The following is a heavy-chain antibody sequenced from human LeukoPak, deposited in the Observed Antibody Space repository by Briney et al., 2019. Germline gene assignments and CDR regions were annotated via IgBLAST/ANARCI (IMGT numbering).Heavy chain of an antibody. CDR3: ARDRSPVLLWFGELRIGSNWFDP. J-gene: IGHJ5*02. Sequence: ASVKVSCKASGYTFTSYYMHWVRQAPGQGLEWMGIINPSGGSTSYAQKFQGRVTMTRDMSTSTVYMELSSLRSEDTAVYYCARDRSPVLLWFGELRIGSNWFDPWGQGTLVTVSS. CDR1: GYTFTSYY. CDR2: INPSGGST. V-gene: IGHV1-46*01. D-gene: IGHD3-10*01.